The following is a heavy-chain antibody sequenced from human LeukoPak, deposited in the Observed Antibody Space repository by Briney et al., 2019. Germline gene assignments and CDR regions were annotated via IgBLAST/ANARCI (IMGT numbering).Heavy chain of an antibody. CDR2: ISGSGGST. CDR1: GFTFSDFY. Sequence: SGGSLRLSCAASGFTFSDFYMTWIRQAPGKGLEWVSAISGSGGSTYYADSVKGRFTISRDNSKNTLYLQMNSLRAEDTAVYYCAKGKDYYYMDVWGKGTTVTVSS. CDR3: AKGKDYYYMDV. V-gene: IGHV3-23*01. J-gene: IGHJ6*03.